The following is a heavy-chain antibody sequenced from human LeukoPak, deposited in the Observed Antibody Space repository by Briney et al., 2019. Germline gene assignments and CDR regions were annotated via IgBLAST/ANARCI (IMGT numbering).Heavy chain of an antibody. D-gene: IGHD3-10*01. CDR2: ISYDGSNK. J-gene: IGHJ4*02. CDR1: GFTFSSYG. CDR3: EGMVRGVIPFDY. V-gene: IGHV3-30*03. Sequence: GGSLRLSCAASGFTFSSYGMHWVRQAPGKGLEWVAVISYDGSNKYYADSVKGRFTISRDNSKNTLYLQMNSLRAEDTAVYYCEGMVRGVIPFDYWGQGTLVTVSS.